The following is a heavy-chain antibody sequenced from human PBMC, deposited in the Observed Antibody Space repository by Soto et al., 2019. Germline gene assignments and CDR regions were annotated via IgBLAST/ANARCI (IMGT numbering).Heavy chain of an antibody. J-gene: IGHJ5*02. Sequence: SETLSLTCTVSGGSISSYYWSWIRQPPGKGLEWIGYIYYSGSTNYNPSLKSRVTISGDTAKKQFSLKMSSVTATYKPAYYSARVLIPGYSSNCFDPWGQGPLVTVSS. CDR3: ARVLIPGYSSNCFDP. V-gene: IGHV4-59*01. D-gene: IGHD6-13*01. CDR1: GGSISSYY. CDR2: IYYSGST.